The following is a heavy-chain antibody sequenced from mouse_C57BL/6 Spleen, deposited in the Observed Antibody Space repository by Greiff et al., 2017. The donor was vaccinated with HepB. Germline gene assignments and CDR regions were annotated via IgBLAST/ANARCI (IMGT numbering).Heavy chain of an antibody. J-gene: IGHJ3*01. D-gene: IGHD3-2*02. CDR1: GYTFTDYN. Sequence: EVQGVESGPELVKPGASVKIPCKASGYTFTDYNMDWVKQSHGKSLEWIGDINPNNGGTIYNQKFKGKATLTVDKSSSTAYMELRSLTSEDTAVYYCARWGSSGFPWFAYWGQGTLVTVSA. CDR3: ARWGSSGFPWFAY. CDR2: INPNNGGT. V-gene: IGHV1-18*01.